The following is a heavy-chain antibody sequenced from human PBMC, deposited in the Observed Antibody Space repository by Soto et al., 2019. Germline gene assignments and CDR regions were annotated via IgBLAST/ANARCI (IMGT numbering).Heavy chain of an antibody. J-gene: IGHJ4*02. CDR3: ARDPGYGDYVILGCDY. CDR1: GFTFSSYG. CDR2: IWYDGSNK. V-gene: IGHV3-33*01. Sequence: QVQLVESGGGVVQPGRSLRLSCAASGFTFSSYGMHWVRQAPGKGLEWVAVIWYDGSNKYYADSVKGRFTISRDNSKNTLYLQMNSLRAEDTAVYYCARDPGYGDYVILGCDYWGQGTLVTVSS. D-gene: IGHD4-17*01.